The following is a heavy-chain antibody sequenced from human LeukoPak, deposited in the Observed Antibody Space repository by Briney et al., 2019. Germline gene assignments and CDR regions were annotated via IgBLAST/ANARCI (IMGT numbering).Heavy chain of an antibody. Sequence: SETLSLTCAVYGGSFSGYYWSRIRQPPGKGLEWIGEINHSGSTNYNPSLKSRVTISVDTSKNQFSLKLSSVTAADTAVYYCALMPGVDTTMDYRFGGDYWGQGTLVTVSS. CDR2: INHSGST. CDR3: ALMPGVDTTMDYRFGGDY. D-gene: IGHD5-18*01. CDR1: GGSFSGYY. V-gene: IGHV4-34*01. J-gene: IGHJ4*02.